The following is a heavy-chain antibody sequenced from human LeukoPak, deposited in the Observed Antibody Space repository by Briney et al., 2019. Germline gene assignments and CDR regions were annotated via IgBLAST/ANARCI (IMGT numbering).Heavy chain of an antibody. J-gene: IGHJ4*02. CDR1: GSTFSSYW. V-gene: IGHV3-7*03. Sequence: GGSLRLSCAASGSTFSSYWMSWVRQAPGKGLEWVANIKQDGSEKYYVDSVKGRFTISRDNAKNLLYLQMNSLRAEDTAVYYCARDLRGPRDYWGQGTLVTVSS. CDR2: IKQDGSEK. D-gene: IGHD3-16*01. CDR3: ARDLRGPRDY.